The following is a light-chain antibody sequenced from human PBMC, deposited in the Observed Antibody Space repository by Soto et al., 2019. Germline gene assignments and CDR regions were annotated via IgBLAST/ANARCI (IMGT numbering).Light chain of an antibody. CDR1: QNINNW. J-gene: IGKJ2*01. CDR2: GAS. CDR3: QRYDGY. V-gene: IGKV1-5*01. Sequence: DTQMTQSPSTLSASVGDTVTITCRARQNINNWLAWYQQKPEKVPKLLIYGASTLEDGVPSRFSGSRSGTEFTITINSLQPDDFATYYCQRYDGYFGQGPKLEIK.